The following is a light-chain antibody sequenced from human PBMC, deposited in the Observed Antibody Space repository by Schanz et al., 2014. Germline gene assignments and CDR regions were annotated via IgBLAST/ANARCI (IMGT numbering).Light chain of an antibody. Sequence: EIVLTQSPATLSLSPGERATLSCRASQSVSSYLAWYQQKPGQAPRLLIYDASNRATGIPARFSGSGSGTDFTLTISRLEAEDFAVYYCQQYGSSPGYTFGQGTKLEIK. CDR1: QSVSSY. CDR3: QQYGSSPGYT. V-gene: IGKV3-20*01. CDR2: DAS. J-gene: IGKJ2*01.